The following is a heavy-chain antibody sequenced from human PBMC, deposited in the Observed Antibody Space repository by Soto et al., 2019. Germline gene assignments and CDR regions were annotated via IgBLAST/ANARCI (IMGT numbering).Heavy chain of an antibody. CDR3: ARVGSSWYDPSGRRGYFQH. J-gene: IGHJ1*01. CDR2: INHSGST. D-gene: IGHD6-13*01. V-gene: IGHV4-34*01. Sequence: QVQLQQWGAGLLKPSETLSLTCAVYGGSFSGYYWSWIRQPPGKGLEWIGEINHSGSTNYNPSLKSRVTISVDTSKNQFSLKLSSVTAADTAVYYCARVGSSWYDPSGRRGYFQHWGQGNLVTVSS. CDR1: GGSFSGYY.